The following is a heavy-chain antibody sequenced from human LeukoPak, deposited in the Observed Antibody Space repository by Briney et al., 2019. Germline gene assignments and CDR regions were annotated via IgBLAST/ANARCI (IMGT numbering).Heavy chain of an antibody. CDR1: GFTFSSKG. Sequence: GGSLRLSCAASGFTFSSKGMHWVRQAPGRGLEWVAVISDHGKTQYYADSVRGRFTISRDNSKNTVYLQMNSLRPDDTAVYYCAKESYNDWGNYFDYWGQGILVTVSS. CDR3: AKESYNDWGNYFDY. V-gene: IGHV3-30*18. D-gene: IGHD3-16*01. CDR2: ISDHGKTQ. J-gene: IGHJ4*02.